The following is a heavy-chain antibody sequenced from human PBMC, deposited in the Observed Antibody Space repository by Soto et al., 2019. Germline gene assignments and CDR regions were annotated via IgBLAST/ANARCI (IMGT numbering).Heavy chain of an antibody. CDR1: GFTFSSYA. Sequence: GGSLRLSSTASGFTFSSYAMSWVRQAPGKGLEWVSAISGSGGSTYYADSVKGRFTIPRDNSKNTLYLQMNSLRAEDTAVYYCAKAGYYDSSGYYSLGPHWDYWGQGTLVTVSS. CDR2: ISGSGGST. V-gene: IGHV3-23*01. D-gene: IGHD3-22*01. J-gene: IGHJ4*02. CDR3: AKAGYYDSSGYYSLGPHWDY.